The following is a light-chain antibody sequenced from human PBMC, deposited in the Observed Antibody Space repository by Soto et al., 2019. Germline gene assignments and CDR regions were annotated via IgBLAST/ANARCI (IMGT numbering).Light chain of an antibody. V-gene: IGLV1-47*01. CDR1: SSNIGSNF. CDR2: RSD. J-gene: IGLJ3*02. Sequence: QSVLTQPPSTSGTPGQRVTMSCSGPSSNIGSNFVYWYQQFPGMAPKLLIYRSDQRPSGVPDRFSGSKSGTSASLAISGLRSEDEAAYYCASWDDTLSGVVFGGGTKVTVL. CDR3: ASWDDTLSGVV.